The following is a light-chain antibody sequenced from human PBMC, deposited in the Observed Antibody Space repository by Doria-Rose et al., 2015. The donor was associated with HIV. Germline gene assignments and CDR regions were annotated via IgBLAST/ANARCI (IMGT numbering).Light chain of an antibody. V-gene: IGKV3-20*01. CDR1: QSFSSTY. CDR2: DGS. J-gene: IGKJ1*01. Sequence: EIVLTQSPGTLSLSPGERATLSCRASQSFSSTYLAWYQQKPGQAPSLLIYDGSTRATGIPDRFSASGSGTDFTLTINRLEPEDFALYYCHRYGTSWTFGQRTKVEI. CDR3: HRYGTSWT.